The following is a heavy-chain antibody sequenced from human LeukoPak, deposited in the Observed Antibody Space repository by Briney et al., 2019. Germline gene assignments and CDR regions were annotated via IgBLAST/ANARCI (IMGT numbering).Heavy chain of an antibody. D-gene: IGHD3-10*01. Sequence: PGGPLRLSCAASGFTFSSYSMNWVRQAPGKGLEWVSSISSSSSYIYYADSVKGRFTISRDNAKNSLYLQMNSLRAEDTAVYYCAREDGSGSPYYYYGMDVWGQGTTVTVSS. V-gene: IGHV3-21*01. J-gene: IGHJ6*02. CDR2: ISSSSSYI. CDR3: AREDGSGSPYYYYGMDV. CDR1: GFTFSSYS.